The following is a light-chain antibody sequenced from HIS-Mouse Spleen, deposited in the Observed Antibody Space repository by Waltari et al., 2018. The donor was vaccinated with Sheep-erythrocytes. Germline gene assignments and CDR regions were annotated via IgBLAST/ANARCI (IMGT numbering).Light chain of an antibody. J-gene: IGLJ1*01. CDR2: GNS. Sequence: QSVLTQPPSVSGAPGQRVTISCTGSSSNIGAGYDLHWYQQLPGTAPKLLIYGNSNRPSGVPDRFSGSKSGTSASLAITGLQAEDEADYYCSSYAGSNNYVFGTGTKVTVL. CDR1: SSNIGAGYD. V-gene: IGLV1-40*01. CDR3: SSYAGSNNYV.